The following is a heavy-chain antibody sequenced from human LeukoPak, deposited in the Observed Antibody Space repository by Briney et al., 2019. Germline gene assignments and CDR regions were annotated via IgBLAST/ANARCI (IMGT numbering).Heavy chain of an antibody. CDR3: ARDPELRFLEWFGWFDP. D-gene: IGHD3-3*01. J-gene: IGHJ5*02. CDR1: GGTFSSYA. V-gene: IGHV1-69*13. Sequence: ASVKVSCKASGGTFSSYAISWVRQAPGQGLEWMGGIIPIFGTANYAQKFQGRVTITADESTSTAYMELSSLRSEDTAVYYCARDPELRFLEWFGWFDPWGQGTLVTVSS. CDR2: IIPIFGTA.